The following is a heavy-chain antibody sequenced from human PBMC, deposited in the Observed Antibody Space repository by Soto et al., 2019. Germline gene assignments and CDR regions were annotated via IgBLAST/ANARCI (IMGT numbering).Heavy chain of an antibody. CDR3: ARRRYCSGGICYHQMFDY. CDR2: ISHTGST. D-gene: IGHD2-15*01. CDR1: NGSLTQNF. Sequence: SETLSLTCAVENGSLTQNFWMWILQPPGKGLEWIGEISHTGSTNYNPSLESRLTMSLDTSKNRFSLDLTSVTAADTAVYFCARRRYCSGGICYHQMFDYWGQGSLVNVYS. J-gene: IGHJ4*02. V-gene: IGHV4-34*01.